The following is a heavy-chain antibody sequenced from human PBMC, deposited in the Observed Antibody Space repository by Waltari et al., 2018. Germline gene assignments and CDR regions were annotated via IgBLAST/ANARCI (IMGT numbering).Heavy chain of an antibody. CDR2: IIPIFGTA. CDR3: ARRSDIVVVPAAIESGFDY. J-gene: IGHJ4*02. D-gene: IGHD2-2*02. CDR1: GGTFSSYA. Sequence: QVQLVQSGAEVKKPGSSVKVSCKASGGTFSSYAISWVRQAPGQGLEWMGGIIPIFGTANYAQKFQGRVTITADESTSTAYMELSSLRSEDTAVYYGARRSDIVVVPAAIESGFDYWGQGTLVTVSS. V-gene: IGHV1-69*12.